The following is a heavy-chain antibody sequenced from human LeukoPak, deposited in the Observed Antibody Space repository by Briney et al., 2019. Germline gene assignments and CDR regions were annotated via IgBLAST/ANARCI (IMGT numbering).Heavy chain of an antibody. CDR1: GGTFSRYA. J-gene: IGHJ3*02. CDR2: IIPIFGTA. Sequence: SVKVSCKASGGTFSRYAISWVRQAPGQGVEWMGGIIPIFGTANYAQKFQGRVTITADKSTSTAYMELSSLRSEDTAVYYCARDGGLVGAKRGDAFDIWGQGTMVTVSS. D-gene: IGHD1-26*01. CDR3: ARDGGLVGAKRGDAFDI. V-gene: IGHV1-69*06.